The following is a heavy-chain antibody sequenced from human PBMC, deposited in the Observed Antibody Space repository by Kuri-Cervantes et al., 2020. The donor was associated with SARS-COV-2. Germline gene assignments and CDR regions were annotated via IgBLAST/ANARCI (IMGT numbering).Heavy chain of an antibody. CDR2: ISGSGGSI. V-gene: IGHV3-23*01. J-gene: IGHJ6*02. D-gene: IGHD3-10*01. Sequence: GESLKISCAASGFTFSSYAMSWVRQASGKGLEWVSAISGSGGSIYYADSVKGRFTISRDNAKNSLYLQMNSLRAEDTAVYYCAIIESSSDYYYYYGMDVWGQGTTVTVSS. CDR1: GFTFSSYA. CDR3: AIIESSSDYYYYYGMDV.